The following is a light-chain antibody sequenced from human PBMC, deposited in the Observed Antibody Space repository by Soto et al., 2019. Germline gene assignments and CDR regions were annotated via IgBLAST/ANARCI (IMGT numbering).Light chain of an antibody. CDR2: GAS. J-gene: IGKJ5*01. CDR1: QSVTSNY. CDR3: QQYGSSSPTT. V-gene: IGKV3-20*01. Sequence: IVLTQSPGTLSLSPGEGATLSCRASQSVTSNYLAWYQQRPGQPPRLLIYGASSRATGIPDRFTGGGSGTDFTLTSSRLEPEDFAVYYCQQYGSSSPTTFGQGTRLDIE.